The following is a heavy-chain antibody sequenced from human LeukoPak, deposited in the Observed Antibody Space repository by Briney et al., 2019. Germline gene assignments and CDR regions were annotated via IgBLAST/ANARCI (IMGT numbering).Heavy chain of an antibody. CDR2: LHSSGTT. Sequence: PSETLSLTCTVSGDSISSYYWSWIRQSAGRGLEWIGRLHSSGTTNYNPYLESRVTMSVDTSKNQFSLMLSSVTAADTAIYYCARDSDYHASGHDHWGQGTLVTVSS. CDR3: ARDSDYHASGHDH. J-gene: IGHJ4*02. D-gene: IGHD3-10*01. CDR1: GDSISSYY. V-gene: IGHV4-4*07.